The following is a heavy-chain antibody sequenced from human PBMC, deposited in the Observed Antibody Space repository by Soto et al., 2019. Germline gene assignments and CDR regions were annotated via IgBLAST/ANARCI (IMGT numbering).Heavy chain of an antibody. CDR2: ISAYNGNT. CDR1: GYTFTSYG. V-gene: IGHV1-18*01. D-gene: IGHD3-3*01. Sequence: ASVKVSCKASGYTFTSYGISWVRQAPGQGLEWMGWISAYNGNTNYAQKLQGRVTMTTDTSTSTAYMELRSLRSDDTAVYYCARGRYSDFWSGEYYYYYMDVWGKGTTVTVSS. J-gene: IGHJ6*03. CDR3: ARGRYSDFWSGEYYYYYMDV.